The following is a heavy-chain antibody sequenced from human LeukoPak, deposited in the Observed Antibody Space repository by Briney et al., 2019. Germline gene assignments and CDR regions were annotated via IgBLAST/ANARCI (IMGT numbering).Heavy chain of an antibody. D-gene: IGHD3-16*01. CDR1: GGSISGSNW. CDR2: IFHSGST. V-gene: IGHV4-4*02. Sequence: PSETLSLTCAVSGGSISGSNWWSWVRQPPGKGLEWIGEIFHSGSTNYSASLKSRVTISIDKSKNQFSLKLTSVTVADTAVYYCASRLRHLLGYWGQGNLVTVSS. CDR3: ASRLRHLLGY. J-gene: IGHJ4*02.